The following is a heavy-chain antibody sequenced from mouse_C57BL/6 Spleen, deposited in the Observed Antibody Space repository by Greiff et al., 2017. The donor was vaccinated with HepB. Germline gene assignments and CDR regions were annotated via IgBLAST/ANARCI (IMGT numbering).Heavy chain of an antibody. D-gene: IGHD1-1*01. CDR3: ARRSSPQYYFDY. V-gene: IGHV1-80*01. CDR1: GYAFSSYW. J-gene: IGHJ2*01. CDR2: IYPGDGDT. Sequence: QVHVKQSGAELVKPGASVKISCKASGYAFSSYWMNWVKQRPGKGLEWIGQIYPGDGDTNYNGKFKGKATLTADKSSSTAYMQLSSLTSEDSAVYFCARRSSPQYYFDYWGQGTTLTVSS.